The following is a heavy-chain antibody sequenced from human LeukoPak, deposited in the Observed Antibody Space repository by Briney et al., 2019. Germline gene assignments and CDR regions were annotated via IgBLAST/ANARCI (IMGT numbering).Heavy chain of an antibody. J-gene: IGHJ4*02. V-gene: IGHV3-23*01. D-gene: IGHD3-22*01. CDR2: ISGSGGST. CDR3: AKPLYYYDSSGYYFDY. Sequence: GGSLRLSCAASGFTFSSYAMSWVRQAPGKGLEWVSAISGSGGSTYYADSVKGRFTISRDNSKNTLYLQMNSLRAEDTAVYYCAKPLYYYDSSGYYFDYWGQGTLVTVSS. CDR1: GFTFSSYA.